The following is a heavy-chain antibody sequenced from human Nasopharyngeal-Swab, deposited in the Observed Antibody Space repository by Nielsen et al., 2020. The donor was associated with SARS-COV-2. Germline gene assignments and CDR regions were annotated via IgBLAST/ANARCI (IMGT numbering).Heavy chain of an antibody. D-gene: IGHD2-2*01. Sequence: ASVKVSCKASGYTFTGYYMHWVRQAPGQGLEWMGWINPNSGGTNYAQKFQGWVTMTRDTSISTAYMELSRLRSDDTAVYYCARKGRYCSSTSCGNWFDPWGQGTLVTVSS. CDR1: GYTFTGYY. V-gene: IGHV1-2*04. CDR2: INPNSGGT. J-gene: IGHJ5*02. CDR3: ARKGRYCSSTSCGNWFDP.